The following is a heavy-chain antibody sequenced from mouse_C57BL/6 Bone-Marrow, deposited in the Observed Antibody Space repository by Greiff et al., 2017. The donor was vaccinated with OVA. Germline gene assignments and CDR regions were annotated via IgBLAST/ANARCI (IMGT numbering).Heavy chain of an antibody. J-gene: IGHJ1*03. Sequence: QVQLKESGPGILQSSQTLSLTCSFSGFSLSTSGMGVSWIRQPSGKGLEGLAHIYWDDDKRYNPSLKSRLTISKDTSRNQVFLKSTSVDTADTATYYCARSFYGSSRFDVWGTGTTVTVSS. D-gene: IGHD1-1*01. CDR2: IYWDDDK. CDR1: GFSLSTSGMG. V-gene: IGHV8-12*01. CDR3: ARSFYGSSRFDV.